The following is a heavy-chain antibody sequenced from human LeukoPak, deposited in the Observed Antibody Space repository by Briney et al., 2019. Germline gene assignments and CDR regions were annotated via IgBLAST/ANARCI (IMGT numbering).Heavy chain of an antibody. CDR1: GGSISSTSYF. V-gene: IGHV4-39*07. D-gene: IGHD3-3*01. Sequence: PSETLSLTCTVSGGSISSTSYFWGWIRQPPGKGLEWIGSIYYSGSTNYNPSLKSRVTISVDTSKNQFSLKLSSVTAADTAVYYCARSIDITIFGVALSYYYYYYMDVWGKGTTVTVSS. CDR2: IYYSGST. CDR3: ARSIDITIFGVALSYYYYYYMDV. J-gene: IGHJ6*03.